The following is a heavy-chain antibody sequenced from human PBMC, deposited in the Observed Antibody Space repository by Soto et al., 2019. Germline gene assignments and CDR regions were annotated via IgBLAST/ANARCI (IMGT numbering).Heavy chain of an antibody. CDR1: GFTFSNFW. J-gene: IGHJ4*02. V-gene: IGHV3-7*02. CDR2: IKKDGSEK. Sequence: PGGSLRLSCAASGFTFSNFWMTWVRQAPGKGLEWVANIKKDGSEKFYVDSVKGRFTISRDNPKNSLSLQMNSLRAEDTAAYYCGRITISPGFYFDFWGQGALVTVSS. CDR3: GRITISPGFYFDF. D-gene: IGHD3-9*01.